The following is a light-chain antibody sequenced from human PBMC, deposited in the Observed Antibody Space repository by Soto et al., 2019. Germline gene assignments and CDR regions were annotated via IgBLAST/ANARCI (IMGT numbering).Light chain of an antibody. V-gene: IGKV3-15*01. CDR1: QSVDSS. CDR3: QHDNNWPLT. CDR2: AAS. J-gene: IGKJ1*01. Sequence: EILLTQSPCTLSSSLGERASLSCRASQSVDSSLAWYQQNPGKAPRLLIYAASARASGVPARFSGSGSGTEFTLTISSLQSEDFAVYYCQHDNNWPLTFGQGTKVDIK.